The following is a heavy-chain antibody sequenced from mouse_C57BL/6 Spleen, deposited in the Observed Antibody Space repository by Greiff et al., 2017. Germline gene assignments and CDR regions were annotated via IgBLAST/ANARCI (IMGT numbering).Heavy chain of an antibody. Sequence: QVQLQQPGAELVKPGASVKVSCKASGYTFTSYWMHWVKQRPGQGLEWIGKIHPSGSATNYNQKFKGKATVTVDKSSSTAYMQLSSLTSEDSAFYYCAIRGRNCDDYWGQGTTLTVSS. V-gene: IGHV1-74*01. D-gene: IGHD4-1*01. J-gene: IGHJ2*01. CDR2: IHPSGSAT. CDR3: AIRGRNCDDY. CDR1: GYTFTSYW.